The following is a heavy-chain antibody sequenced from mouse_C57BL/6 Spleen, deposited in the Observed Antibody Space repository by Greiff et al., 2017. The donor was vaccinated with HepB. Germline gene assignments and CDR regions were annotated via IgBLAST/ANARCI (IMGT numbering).Heavy chain of an antibody. V-gene: IGHV1-81*01. CDR2: IYPRSGNT. CDR1: GYTFTSYG. Sequence: VQLQQSGAELARPGASVKLSCKASGYTFTSYGISWVKQRTGQGLEWIGEIYPRSGNTYYNEKVKGKATLTADKSSSTAYMELRSLTSEDSAVYFCARGSPHYYAMDYWGQGTSVTVSS. J-gene: IGHJ4*01. D-gene: IGHD1-1*02. CDR3: ARGSPHYYAMDY.